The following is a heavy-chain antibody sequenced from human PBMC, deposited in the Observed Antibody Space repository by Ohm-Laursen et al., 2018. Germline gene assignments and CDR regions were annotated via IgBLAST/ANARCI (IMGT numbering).Heavy chain of an antibody. CDR3: AKPITFSTLVVHPTPDAFHM. CDR2: ISTSGSIT. Sequence: SLRLSCSASGFTFNNYVMHWVRQAPGKGLEWVSSISTSGSITYFTDSVKGRFATSRDNSNNTLFLQMNSLRADDTALYYCAKPITFSTLVVHPTPDAFHMWGRGTMVTVSS. D-gene: IGHD3-16*01. J-gene: IGHJ3*02. CDR1: GFTFNNYV. V-gene: IGHV3-23*01.